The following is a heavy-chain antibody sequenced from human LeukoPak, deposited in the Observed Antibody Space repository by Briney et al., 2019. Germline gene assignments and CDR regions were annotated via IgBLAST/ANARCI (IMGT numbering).Heavy chain of an antibody. V-gene: IGHV4-39*07. J-gene: IGHJ6*03. CDR1: GGSISSSSYY. CDR2: IYYSGST. D-gene: IGHD2-2*01. CDR3: ARVPTSQLPHTYYYYYYMDV. Sequence: SETLSLTCTVSGGSISSSSYYWGWIRQPPGKGLEWIGSIYYSGSTYYNPSLKSRVTISVDTSKNQFSLKLSSVTAADTAVYYCARVPTSQLPHTYYYYYYMDVWGKGTTVTVSS.